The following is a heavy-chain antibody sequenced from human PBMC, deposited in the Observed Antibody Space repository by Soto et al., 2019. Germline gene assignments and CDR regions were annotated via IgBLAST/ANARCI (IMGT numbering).Heavy chain of an antibody. D-gene: IGHD2-15*01. V-gene: IGHV1-3*01. J-gene: IGHJ4*02. CDR2: INAGNGNT. CDR3: ARDLGGWPDY. Sequence: QVQLVQSGAEVKKPGASVKVSCKASGYTFTSYAMHWVRQAPGQRLEWMGWINAGNGNTKYSQKFQGRVTITRDTTARTAYRELSSLRSEYTAVYYCARDLGGWPDYWGQGTQVTVSS. CDR1: GYTFTSYA.